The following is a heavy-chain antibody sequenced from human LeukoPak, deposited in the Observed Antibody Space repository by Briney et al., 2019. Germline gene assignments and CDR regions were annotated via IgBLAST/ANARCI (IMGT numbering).Heavy chain of an antibody. V-gene: IGHV3-30*02. D-gene: IGHD3-22*01. CDR1: GFTFSSYG. Sequence: TGGSLRLSCAASGFTFSSYGMHWVRQAPGKGLEWVAFIRYDGSNKYYADSVKGRFTISRDNSKNTLYLQMNSLRAEDTAVYYCAKADGSGYYFDYWGQGTLVTVSS. J-gene: IGHJ4*02. CDR3: AKADGSGYYFDY. CDR2: IRYDGSNK.